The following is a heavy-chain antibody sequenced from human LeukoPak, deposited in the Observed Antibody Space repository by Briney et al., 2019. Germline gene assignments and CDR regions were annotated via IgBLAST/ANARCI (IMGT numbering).Heavy chain of an antibody. V-gene: IGHV3-23*01. J-gene: IGHJ6*02. CDR2: ISDSGGRT. D-gene: IGHD2-15*01. CDR3: AKGGVAATNAAYYGMDV. Sequence: PGGSLRLSCAVSGITLSNYGMSWVRQAPGKGLEWVAGISDSGGRTNYADFVKGRYTISRDNPKNSLYLQMNSLGPEDTAVYYCAKGGVAATNAAYYGMDVWGQGTTVTVSS. CDR1: GITLSNYG.